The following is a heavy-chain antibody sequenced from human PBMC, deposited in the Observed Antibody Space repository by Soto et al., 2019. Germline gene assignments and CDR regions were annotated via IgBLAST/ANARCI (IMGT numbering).Heavy chain of an antibody. CDR1: GYSISSGCF. J-gene: IGHJ4*02. CDR3: ARESYSGYHSYDY. V-gene: IGHV4-38-2*02. Sequence: PSETLSLTGAASGYSISSGCFWGWIRQPPGKGLEWIANMYHDGNTHYNPSLKSRVTMSVDTSKNQFSLKLNSVTAADTAVYYCARESYSGYHSYDYWGQGILVTVSS. D-gene: IGHD5-12*01. CDR2: MYHDGNT.